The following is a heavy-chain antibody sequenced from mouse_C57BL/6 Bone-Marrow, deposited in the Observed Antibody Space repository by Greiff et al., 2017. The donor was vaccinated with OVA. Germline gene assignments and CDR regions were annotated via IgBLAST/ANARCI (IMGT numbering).Heavy chain of an antibody. CDR2: IDPSDSET. CDR1: GYTFTSYW. D-gene: IGHD1-1*01. V-gene: IGHV1-52*01. CDR3: GYDGSSNWYFDV. J-gene: IGHJ1*03. Sequence: QVQLQQPGAELVRPGSSVKLSCKASGYTFTSYWMHWVKQRPIQGLEWIGNIDPSDSETHYNQKFKDKATLTVDKSSSTAYMQLSSLTSEDSAVYYCGYDGSSNWYFDVWGTGTTVTVSS.